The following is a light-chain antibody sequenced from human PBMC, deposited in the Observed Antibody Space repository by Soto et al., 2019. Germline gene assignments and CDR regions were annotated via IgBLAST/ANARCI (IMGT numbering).Light chain of an antibody. Sequence: EVVMTQSPATLSVSPGERVTLSCRASQSINAHLAWYQQKPGQAPRLLIHGASTRATGIPARFSGSRFGTAFILTISSLQSKDFAVYYCQQYNTWLWTFGQGTKVEIQ. CDR1: QSINAH. J-gene: IGKJ1*01. V-gene: IGKV3-15*01. CDR3: QQYNTWLWT. CDR2: GAS.